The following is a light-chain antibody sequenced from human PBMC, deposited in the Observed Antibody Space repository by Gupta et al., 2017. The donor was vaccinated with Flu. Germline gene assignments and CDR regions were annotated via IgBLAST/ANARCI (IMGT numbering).Light chain of an antibody. CDR1: SSDVGGYNY. Sequence: SALTQPASVSGSPGQSITISCTGTSSDVGGYNYVSWYQQHPGKAPKLMIYEVSNRPSGVSNRFSGSKSGNTASLTISGLQAEDEADYYCSSYTSSSTVVFGGGTKLNVL. V-gene: IGLV2-14*01. CDR3: SSYTSSSTVV. J-gene: IGLJ2*01. CDR2: EVS.